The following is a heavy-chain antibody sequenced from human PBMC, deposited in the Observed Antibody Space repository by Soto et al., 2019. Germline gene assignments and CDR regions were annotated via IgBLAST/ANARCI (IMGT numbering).Heavy chain of an antibody. J-gene: IGHJ6*02. CDR2: ISYDGSNQ. Sequence: QVQLVESGGGVVQPGRSLRLSCAASGFTFSSYAMHWVRQAPGKGLEWVAVISYDGSNQYYADSVKGRFTISRDNSKNTLYLQLNSLRADDTAVYYCARSTYYDSRGSQYYCYGMDVWGQGTTVTASS. CDR3: ARSTYYDSRGSQYYCYGMDV. D-gene: IGHD3-22*01. V-gene: IGHV3-30-3*01. CDR1: GFTFSSYA.